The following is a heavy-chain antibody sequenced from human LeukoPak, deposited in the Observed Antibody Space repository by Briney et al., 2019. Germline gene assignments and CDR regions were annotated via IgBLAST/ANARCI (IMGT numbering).Heavy chain of an antibody. CDR1: GFTFINYA. CDR2: ISGSGDST. CDR3: AKDGRGGYSYGSYFDS. J-gene: IGHJ4*02. D-gene: IGHD5-18*01. Sequence: GGSLRLSCAASGFTFINYAMTWVRQAPGKGLEWVSAISGSGDSTFNSDSVKGRFTISRDNSKNTLYLQMNSLRAEDTALYYCAKDGRGGYSYGSYFDSWGQGILVTVSS. V-gene: IGHV3-23*01.